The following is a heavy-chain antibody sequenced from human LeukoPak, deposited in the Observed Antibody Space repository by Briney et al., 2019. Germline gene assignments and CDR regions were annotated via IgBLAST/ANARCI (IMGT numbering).Heavy chain of an antibody. J-gene: IGHJ4*02. CDR1: GFTFSSYA. CDR3: AISGYSSGWYLGALFDY. D-gene: IGHD6-19*01. CDR2: ISGSDGSA. Sequence: GGSLRLSCAASGFTFSSYAMSWVRQAPGKGLECVSAISGSDGSAYYADSVKGRLTISRDNSKNTLYLQMNSLRAEDTAVYYCAISGYSSGWYLGALFDYWGQGTLVTVSS. V-gene: IGHV3-23*01.